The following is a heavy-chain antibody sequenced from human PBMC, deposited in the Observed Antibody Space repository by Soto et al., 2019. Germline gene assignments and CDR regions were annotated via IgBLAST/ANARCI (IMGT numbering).Heavy chain of an antibody. CDR1: GGSISSGGYY. J-gene: IGHJ5*02. CDR2: IYYSGST. Sequence: PSETLSLTCTVSGGSISSGGYYWSWIRQHPGKGLEWIGCIYYSGSTYYNPSLKSRVTISVDTSKNQFSLKLTSVTAADAALYYCARDFFDSSDYTTNWFDPWGQGTLVTVSS. V-gene: IGHV4-39*01. CDR3: ARDFFDSSDYTTNWFDP. D-gene: IGHD3-22*01.